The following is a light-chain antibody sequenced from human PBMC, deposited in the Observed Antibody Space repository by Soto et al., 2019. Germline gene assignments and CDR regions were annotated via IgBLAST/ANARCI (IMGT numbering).Light chain of an antibody. CDR1: QSLSSSY. CDR3: QQYGDSPLT. Sequence: EIVLTQSPGTLSLSPGERATLSCRASQSLSSSYLAWYQQKPGQAPRLLIYAASTRAAAVPDRFTGSGSGTDFALTISRLEPEDFGVYYCQQYGDSPLTSGPGTKVDIK. V-gene: IGKV3-20*01. J-gene: IGKJ3*01. CDR2: AAS.